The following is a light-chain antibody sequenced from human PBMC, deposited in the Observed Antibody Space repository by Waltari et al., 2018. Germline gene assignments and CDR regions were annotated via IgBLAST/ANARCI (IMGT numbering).Light chain of an antibody. Sequence: DIEMTQSPSTLSASVGDRVTITCRASQSISNWLAWYQQKPGKAPNLLIYKASRLESGVPSRFSGSGSGTEFTLTISSLQPDDFATYYCQQYYIYPITFGGGTKVEIK. J-gene: IGKJ4*01. V-gene: IGKV1-5*03. CDR1: QSISNW. CDR3: QQYYIYPIT. CDR2: KAS.